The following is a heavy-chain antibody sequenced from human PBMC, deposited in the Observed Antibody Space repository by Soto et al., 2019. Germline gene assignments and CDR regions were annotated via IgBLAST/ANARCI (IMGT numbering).Heavy chain of an antibody. V-gene: IGHV3-7*04. CDR2: INQDGSEK. J-gene: IGHJ4*02. Sequence: EVHLVESGGGLVQTGGSLRLSCAIFESTVSRDWMNWVRQAPGKGLEWVAHINQDGSEKYYVDSVKGGFTISRDNAKKSLYLQMSRRIPAETAMYYCSGGVGDAFWGQGTLVTVSS. CDR3: SGGVGDAF. CDR1: ESTVSRDW. D-gene: IGHD1-26*01.